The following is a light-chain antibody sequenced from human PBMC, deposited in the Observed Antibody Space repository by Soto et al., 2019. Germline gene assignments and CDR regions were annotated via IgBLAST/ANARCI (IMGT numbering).Light chain of an antibody. J-gene: IGKJ3*01. Sequence: EIVLTQSPGTLSLSPGERATLSCRASQSVSSSYLAWYQQKHGQAPRLLIYGASSRATGIPDRFSGSGSGTDFTLTISRLEPEDFAVYSGQQYGSSPLTFGPGTKVDIK. CDR3: QQYGSSPLT. CDR2: GAS. V-gene: IGKV3-20*01. CDR1: QSVSSSY.